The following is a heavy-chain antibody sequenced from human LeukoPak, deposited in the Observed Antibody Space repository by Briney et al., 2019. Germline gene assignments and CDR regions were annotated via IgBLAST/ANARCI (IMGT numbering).Heavy chain of an antibody. CDR1: GYTFTGYY. CDR3: ARPQDSSGYYYESDAFDI. D-gene: IGHD3-22*01. V-gene: IGHV1-69*06. CDR2: IIPIFGTA. Sequence: SVKVSCKASGYTFTGYYMHWVRQAPGQGLEWMGGIIPIFGTANYAQKFQGRVTITADKSTSTAYMELSSLRSEDTAVYYCARPQDSSGYYYESDAFDIWGQGTMVTVSS. J-gene: IGHJ3*02.